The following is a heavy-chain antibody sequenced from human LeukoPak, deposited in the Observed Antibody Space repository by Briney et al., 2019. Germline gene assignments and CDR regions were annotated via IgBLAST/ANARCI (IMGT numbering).Heavy chain of an antibody. CDR1: GFTFDDYY. CDR2: INWNGDST. V-gene: IGHV3-20*04. J-gene: IGHJ6*03. Sequence: PGGSLRLSCAASGFTFDDYYMTWVRQVPGKGLEWVSTINWNGDSTSYADSVKGRFTISRDNAKNSLYLQMNSLRVEDTAFYYCARAIDYGDIAYYYYMDVWGKGTTVTVSS. CDR3: ARAIDYGDIAYYYYMDV. D-gene: IGHD4-17*01.